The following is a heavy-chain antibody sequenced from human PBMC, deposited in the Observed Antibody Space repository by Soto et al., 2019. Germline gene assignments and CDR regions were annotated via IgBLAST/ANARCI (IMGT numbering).Heavy chain of an antibody. Sequence: QVQLVESGGGLVKPGGSLRLSCAASGFTFSDYYMSWIRQAPGKGLEWVSYISSSSSYTKYADSVKGRFTISRDNAKNSLYLQMNSLRAEDTAVYYCARVRQDIVVVVAATDYWGQGTLVTVSS. CDR1: GFTFSDYY. D-gene: IGHD2-15*01. CDR2: ISSSSSYT. J-gene: IGHJ4*02. V-gene: IGHV3-11*06. CDR3: ARVRQDIVVVVAATDY.